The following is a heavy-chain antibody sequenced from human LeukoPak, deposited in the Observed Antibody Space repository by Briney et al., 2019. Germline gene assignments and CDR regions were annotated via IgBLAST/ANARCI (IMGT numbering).Heavy chain of an antibody. CDR2: IIPIFGTA. D-gene: IGHD3-3*01. V-gene: IGHV1-69*05. CDR1: GGTFSSYA. J-gene: IGHJ3*02. CDR3: ARTYYDFWSGPRDNAFDI. Sequence: SVKVSCKASGGTFSSYATSWVRQAPGQGLEWMGRIIPIFGTANYAQKFQGRVTITTDESTSTAYMELSSLRSEDTAVYYCARTYYDFWSGPRDNAFDIWGQGTMVTVSS.